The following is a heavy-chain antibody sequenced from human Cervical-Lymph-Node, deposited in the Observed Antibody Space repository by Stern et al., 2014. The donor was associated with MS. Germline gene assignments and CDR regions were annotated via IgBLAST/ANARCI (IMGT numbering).Heavy chain of an antibody. CDR1: GYTFTSYY. Sequence: VQLVESGAEVKKPGASVKVSCKTSGYTFTSYYIHWVRQAPGQGLEWMGIINPSGGSTSYAQKFQDRVTMTRDTSMSTVYMELSSLRSDDTALYYCARVAVAGTAYYYYGMDVWGQGTTVTVSS. D-gene: IGHD6-19*01. V-gene: IGHV1-46*01. J-gene: IGHJ6*02. CDR2: INPSGGST. CDR3: ARVAVAGTAYYYYGMDV.